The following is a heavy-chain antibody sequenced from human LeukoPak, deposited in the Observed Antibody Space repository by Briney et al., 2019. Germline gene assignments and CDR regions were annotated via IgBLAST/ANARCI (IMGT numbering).Heavy chain of an antibody. CDR2: ISYDGSNK. Sequence: GGSLRLSCAASGFTFSSYAMHWVRQAPGKGLEWVAVISYDGSNKYYADSVKGRFTISRDNSKNTLYLQMNSLRAEDTAVYYCARVRNPWTSLGNWFDPWGQGTLVTVSS. J-gene: IGHJ5*02. V-gene: IGHV3-30-3*01. CDR3: ARVRNPWTSLGNWFDP. D-gene: IGHD1-14*01. CDR1: GFTFSSYA.